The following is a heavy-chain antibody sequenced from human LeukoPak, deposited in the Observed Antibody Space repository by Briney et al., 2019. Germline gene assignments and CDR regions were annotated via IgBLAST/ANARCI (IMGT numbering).Heavy chain of an antibody. D-gene: IGHD6-19*01. CDR3: ARDLHSSGWYDAFDI. V-gene: IGHV3-33*01. CDR2: IWYDGSNK. J-gene: IGHJ3*02. CDR1: GFTFSSYG. Sequence: PGGSLRLSCAVSGFTFSSYGMHWVRQAPGKGLEWVAVIWYDGSNKYYADSVKGRFTISRDNSKSTLYLQMNSLRAEDTAVYYCARDLHSSGWYDAFDIWGQGTMVTVSS.